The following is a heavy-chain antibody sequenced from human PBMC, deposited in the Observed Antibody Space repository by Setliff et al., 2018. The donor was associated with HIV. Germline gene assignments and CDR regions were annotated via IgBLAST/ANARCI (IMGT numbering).Heavy chain of an antibody. V-gene: IGHV4-34*01. D-gene: IGHD6-6*01. CDR2: INHSGGT. J-gene: IGHJ4*02. CDR1: NGSFSNYY. CDR3: ARGLTARRVGNFDY. Sequence: LSLTCAVYNGSFSNYYWTWIRQPPGKGLEWIGEINHSGGTNYNPSLKSRVTISVDTSKKQFSLSLRSVTAADTAVYYCARGLTARRVGNFDYWGRGTLVTVSS.